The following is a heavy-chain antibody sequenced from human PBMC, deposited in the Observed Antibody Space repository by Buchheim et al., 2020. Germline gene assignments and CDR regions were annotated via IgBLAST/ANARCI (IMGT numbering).Heavy chain of an antibody. CDR1: GGPISGSTYY. Sequence: QLQLQESGPRLVKPSGTLSLTCTVSGGPISGSTYYWGWIRQPPGKGLEWIGSIDYSGSTYYNPSLKSRVTISVDTSKNKVSLKMRSVTAADTAAYYCARDYSVAGHLFDHWGQGTL. V-gene: IGHV4-39*07. J-gene: IGHJ4*02. CDR2: IDYSGST. D-gene: IGHD6-19*01. CDR3: ARDYSVAGHLFDH.